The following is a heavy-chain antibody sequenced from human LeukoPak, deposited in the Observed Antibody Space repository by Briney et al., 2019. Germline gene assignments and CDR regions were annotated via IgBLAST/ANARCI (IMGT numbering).Heavy chain of an antibody. CDR3: VPPAAGLHRTISTECFQH. CDR1: GLTFDSYD. V-gene: IGHV3-48*03. Sequence: GGSLRLSCAAAGLTFDSYDMYWVRQSPGKGPEWVSYISASGISIKYADSVKGRFTISRDNAKNLVYLQMDSLRAEDTAVYYCVPPAAGLHRTISTECFQHWGQGTPVIVSS. D-gene: IGHD6-13*01. J-gene: IGHJ1*01. CDR2: ISASGISI.